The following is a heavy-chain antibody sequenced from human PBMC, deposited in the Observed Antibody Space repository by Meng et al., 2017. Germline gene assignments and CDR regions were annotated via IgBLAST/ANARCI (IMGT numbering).Heavy chain of an antibody. V-gene: IGHV1-69*06. J-gene: IGHJ3*02. CDR3: ARGSYYHDAFDI. D-gene: IGHD1-26*01. CDR1: GGTFSSSA. Sequence: SVKVSCKASGGTFSSSAISWVRQAPGQGLEWMGGIIPIFGTANYAQKFQGRVTITADKYTSTAYMELSSLRSEDTAVYYCARGSYYHDAFDIWGQGTMVTVSS. CDR2: IIPIFGTA.